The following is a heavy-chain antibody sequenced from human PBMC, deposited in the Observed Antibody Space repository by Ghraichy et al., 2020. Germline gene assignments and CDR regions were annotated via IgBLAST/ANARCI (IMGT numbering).Heavy chain of an antibody. CDR3: ATGRRLLSTPVYYYYYYMDG. Sequence: SETLSLTCTVSGGSISSSSYYWGWIRQPPGKGLEWIGSIYYSGSTYYNPSLKSRVTISVDTSKNQFSLKLSSVTAADTAVYYGATGRRLLSTPVYYYYYYMDGWGKGTTVTVSS. CDR2: IYYSGST. V-gene: IGHV4-39*01. CDR1: GGSISSSSYY. J-gene: IGHJ6*03. D-gene: IGHD2-21*02.